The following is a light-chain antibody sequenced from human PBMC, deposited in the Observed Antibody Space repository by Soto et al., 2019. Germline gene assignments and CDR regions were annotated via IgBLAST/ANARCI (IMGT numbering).Light chain of an antibody. CDR2: EVT. J-gene: IGLJ3*02. CDR1: SSDIGGYDF. Sequence: QSALTQPASVSGSPGQSITISYTGTSSDIGGYDFVSWYQQHPAKAPRLIISEVTNRPSGVSNRFSGSKSGNTASLTISGLQVEDEADYFCSSFTSRDTLVFGGGTKLTVL. CDR3: SSFTSRDTLV. V-gene: IGLV2-14*01.